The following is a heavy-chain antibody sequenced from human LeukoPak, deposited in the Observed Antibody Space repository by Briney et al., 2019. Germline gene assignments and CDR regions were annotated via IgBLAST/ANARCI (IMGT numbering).Heavy chain of an antibody. D-gene: IGHD3-22*01. CDR2: IYYSGST. J-gene: IGHJ4*02. CDR1: GVSVGSGDYC. V-gene: IGHV4-30-4*08. CDR3: ARLTYDYDSSGYYPLLDY. Sequence: PSQTLSLXCTVSGVSVGSGDYCWSWIRQPPGKGLEWIGYIYYSGSTYYNPSLKSRVTISVDTSKNQFSLKLSSVTAADTAVYYCARLTYDYDSSGYYPLLDYWGQGTLVTVSS.